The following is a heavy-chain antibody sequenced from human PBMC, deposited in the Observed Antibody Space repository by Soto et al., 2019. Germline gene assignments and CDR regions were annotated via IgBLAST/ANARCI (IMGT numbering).Heavy chain of an antibody. CDR3: ARGLEQLPPNFDY. J-gene: IGHJ4*02. D-gene: IGHD6-6*01. CDR1: GGSFSGYY. Sequence: PSETLSLTCAVYGGSFSGYYWSWIRQPPGKGLEWIGEINHSGSTNYNPSLKSRVTISVDTSKNQFSLKLSSVTAADTAVYYCARGLEQLPPNFDYWGQGTLVTV. CDR2: INHSGST. V-gene: IGHV4-34*01.